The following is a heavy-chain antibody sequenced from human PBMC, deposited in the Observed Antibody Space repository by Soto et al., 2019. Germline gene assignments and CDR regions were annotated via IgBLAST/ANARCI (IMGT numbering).Heavy chain of an antibody. Sequence: SETLSLTCTVSGGSISSSSYYWGWIRQPPGKGLEWIGSIYYSGSTYYNPSLKSRVTISVDTSKNQFSLKLSSVTAADTAVYYCASWVTYYYDSSGYFLGYYFDYWGQGTLVTVSS. V-gene: IGHV4-39*01. CDR3: ASWVTYYYDSSGYFLGYYFDY. CDR1: GGSISSSSYY. CDR2: IYYSGST. J-gene: IGHJ4*02. D-gene: IGHD3-22*01.